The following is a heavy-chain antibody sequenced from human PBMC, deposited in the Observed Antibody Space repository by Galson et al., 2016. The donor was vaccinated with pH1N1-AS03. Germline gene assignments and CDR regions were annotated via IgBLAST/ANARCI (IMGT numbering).Heavy chain of an antibody. CDR2: IDWDDDK. CDR1: GFSLTTSGMC. CDR3: ARGVRPYYYAMDV. J-gene: IGHJ6*02. Sequence: PALVKPTQTLTLTCTISGFSLTTSGMCVNWIRQPPGKALEWLARIDWDDDKYFSTSLRTRLTISRDTSKNQVVPKMTNMGPLDTGTYYCARGVRPYYYAMDVWGQGTTVTVSS. V-gene: IGHV2-70*11.